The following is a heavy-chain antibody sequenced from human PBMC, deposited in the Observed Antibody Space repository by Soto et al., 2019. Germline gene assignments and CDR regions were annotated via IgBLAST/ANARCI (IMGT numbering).Heavy chain of an antibody. V-gene: IGHV3-53*01. J-gene: IGHJ4*02. CDR2: IYSGGNT. Sequence: GGSLRLSCAAPGFTVSNNYMRWVRQAPGKGLEWVSLIYSGGNTHYADSVKGRFTISRDDSKNTLYLQMNSLRVEDTAVYYCARDPPGIAASGAGGWGQGTLVTVSS. D-gene: IGHD6-13*01. CDR3: ARDPPGIAASGAGG. CDR1: GFTVSNNY.